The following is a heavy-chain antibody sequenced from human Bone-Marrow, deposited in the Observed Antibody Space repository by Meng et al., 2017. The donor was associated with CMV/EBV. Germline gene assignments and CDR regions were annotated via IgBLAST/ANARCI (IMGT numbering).Heavy chain of an antibody. CDR1: GFTFSSHW. V-gene: IGHV3-7*01. Sequence: GESLKISCAASGFTFSSHWMSWVRQAPGKGLEWVACIKQDGSEKYYVDSVKGRFTISRDNAKNSLYLQMNSLRAEDTAVYYCARKNGMDVWGRGAAVTVSS. CDR2: IKQDGSEK. J-gene: IGHJ6*02. CDR3: ARKNGMDV.